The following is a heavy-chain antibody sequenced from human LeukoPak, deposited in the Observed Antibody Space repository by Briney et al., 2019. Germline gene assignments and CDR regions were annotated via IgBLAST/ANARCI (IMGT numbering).Heavy chain of an antibody. Sequence: SVKVSCKASGYTFTSYGISWVRQAPGQGLEWMGGIIPILGTANYAQKFQGRVTITADAYTSTAYMELSGLRSEDTAVYYCARDSYYYDSRGYYYHTNWFDPWGQGTLVTVSS. CDR3: ARDSYYYDSRGYYYHTNWFDP. CDR1: GYTFTSYG. J-gene: IGHJ5*02. CDR2: IIPILGTA. V-gene: IGHV1-69*13. D-gene: IGHD3-22*01.